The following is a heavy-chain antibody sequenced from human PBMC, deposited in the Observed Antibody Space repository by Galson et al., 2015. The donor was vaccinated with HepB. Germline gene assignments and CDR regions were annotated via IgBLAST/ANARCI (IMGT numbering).Heavy chain of an antibody. V-gene: IGHV1-24*01. J-gene: IGHJ6*03. Sequence: SVKVSCKVSGYTLTELSMHWVRQAPGKGLEWMGGFDPEDGETIYAQKFQGRVTMTEDTSTDTAYMELSSLRSEDTAVYYCATGRYCSSTSCYTLRFNGDYYYYMDVWGKGTTVTVSS. CDR1: GYTLTELS. CDR2: FDPEDGET. CDR3: ATGRYCSSTSCYTLRFNGDYYYYMDV. D-gene: IGHD2-2*02.